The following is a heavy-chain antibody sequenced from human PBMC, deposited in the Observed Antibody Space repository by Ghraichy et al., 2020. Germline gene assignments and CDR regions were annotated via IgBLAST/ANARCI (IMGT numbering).Heavy chain of an antibody. CDR2: IYYSGST. CDR1: GVSVSRAGYS. V-gene: IGHV4-61*08. J-gene: IGHJ6*02. Sequence: SETLSLTCTVSGVSVSRAGYSWNWIRQSPGKGLEWIGYIYYSGSTSYNPSLKSRVTISVDTSKNQFSLKVRSVTAADTAVYFCARDRQITAYYYYYYGMDDWGQGTTVTVSS. D-gene: IGHD3-16*01. CDR3: ARDRQITAYYYYYYGMDD.